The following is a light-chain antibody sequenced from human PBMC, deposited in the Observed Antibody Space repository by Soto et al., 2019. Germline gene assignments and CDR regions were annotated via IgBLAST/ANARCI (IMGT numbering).Light chain of an antibody. V-gene: IGKV1-5*01. CDR2: DAS. Sequence: DIRMTQSPSTLSASVGDRVTITCRASQSIVGWLAWYQQKPGKAPKLLIYDASSLESGVPSRFSGSRSGTEFTLAISSLQPDDFATYYCQQYTNTNNPWMFGQGTKVDIK. CDR1: QSIVGW. CDR3: QQYTNTNNPWM. J-gene: IGKJ1*01.